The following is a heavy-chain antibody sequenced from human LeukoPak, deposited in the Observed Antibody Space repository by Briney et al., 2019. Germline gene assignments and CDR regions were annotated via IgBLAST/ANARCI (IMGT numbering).Heavy chain of an antibody. J-gene: IGHJ4*02. V-gene: IGHV3-74*01. CDR1: GFTFTSYT. Sequence: GGSLRLSCAASGFTFTSYTMNWVRQTPGKGLEWVSRINSDGSSTSYADSVKSRFTTSRDNAKNTLYLQTNRLRAEDTAVYYCARRAEAVAGHFDYWGQGTLVTVSS. CDR3: ARRAEAVAGHFDY. CDR2: INSDGSST. D-gene: IGHD6-19*01.